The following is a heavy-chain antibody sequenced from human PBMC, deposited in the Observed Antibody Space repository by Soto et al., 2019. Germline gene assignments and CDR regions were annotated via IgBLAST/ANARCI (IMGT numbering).Heavy chain of an antibody. CDR3: ARGHYYDFWSGYSTPLYYYGMDV. J-gene: IGHJ6*02. V-gene: IGHV4-30-4*01. D-gene: IGHD3-3*01. CDR2: IYYSGST. CDR1: GGSISSGDYY. Sequence: ASETLSLTCTVSGGSISSGDYYWSWIRQPPGKGLEWIGYIYYSGSTYYNPTLKSRVTISVDTSKNQFSLKLSSVTAADTAVYYCARGHYYDFWSGYSTPLYYYGMDVWGQGTTVTVSS.